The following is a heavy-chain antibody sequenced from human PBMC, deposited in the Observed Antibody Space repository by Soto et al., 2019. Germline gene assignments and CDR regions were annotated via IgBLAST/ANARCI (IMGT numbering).Heavy chain of an antibody. CDR3: ARAHRKQYYYYGMDV. V-gene: IGHV3-33*01. Sequence: PGGSLRLSCAASGFTFSSYGMHWVRQAPGKGLEWVAVIWYDGSNKYYADSVKGRFTISRDNSKNTLYLQMNSLRAEDTAVYYCARAHRKQYYYYGMDVWGQGTTVTVSS. CDR1: GFTFSSYG. J-gene: IGHJ6*02. CDR2: IWYDGSNK. D-gene: IGHD6-13*01.